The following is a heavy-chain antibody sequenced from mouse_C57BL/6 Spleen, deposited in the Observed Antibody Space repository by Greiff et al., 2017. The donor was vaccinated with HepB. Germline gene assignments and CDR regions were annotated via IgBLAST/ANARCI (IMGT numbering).Heavy chain of an antibody. V-gene: IGHV5-16*01. CDR2: INYDGSST. CDR3: AREGFAY. CDR1: GFTFSDYY. J-gene: IGHJ3*01. Sequence: EVNLVESEGGLVQPGSSMKLSCTASGFTFSDYYMAWVRQVPEKGLEWVANINYDGSSTYYLDSLKSRFIISRDNAKNILYLQMSSLKSEDTATYYCAREGFAYWGQGTLVTVSA.